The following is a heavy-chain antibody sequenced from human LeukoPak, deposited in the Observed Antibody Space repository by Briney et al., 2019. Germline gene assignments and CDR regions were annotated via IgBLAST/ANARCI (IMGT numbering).Heavy chain of an antibody. V-gene: IGHV4-39*07. CDR1: GGSISSSSYY. D-gene: IGHD3-10*01. CDR2: IYYSGST. CDR3: ARSHPSGSYYNLNDF. J-gene: IGHJ4*02. Sequence: SSETLSLTCTVSGGSISSSSYYWGWIRQPPGKGLEWIGSIYYSGSTYYNPSLKSRVTISVDTSQNEFSLNLISVTAADTGMYYCARSHPSGSYYNLNDFWGQGTLVTVSS.